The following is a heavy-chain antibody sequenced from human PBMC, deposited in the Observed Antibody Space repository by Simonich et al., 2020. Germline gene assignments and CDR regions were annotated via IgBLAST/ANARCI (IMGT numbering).Heavy chain of an antibody. CDR3: ARVPGIYYYYGMDV. CDR2: INPNSGGT. J-gene: IGHJ6*02. CDR1: GYTFTGYY. V-gene: IGHV1-2*02. D-gene: IGHD3-10*01. Sequence: GAEVKKPVASVKVSCKASGYTFTGYYMHWVRQAPGPGLEWMGRINPNSGGTNNAQKFQGRVTMTRDTSISTAYMELSRLRADDTAVYYCARVPGIYYYYGMDVWGQGTTVTVSS.